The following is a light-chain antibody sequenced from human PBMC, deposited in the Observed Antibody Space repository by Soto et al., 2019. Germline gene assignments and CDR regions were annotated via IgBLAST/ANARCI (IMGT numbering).Light chain of an antibody. CDR2: SSS. J-gene: IGKJ4*01. CDR1: QRISTF. Sequence: DIQMTQSPSSLSAFVGDSVTITCHASQRISTFLNWYHQKPGKAPKLLIYSSSYLQSGVPSNFSGSGSGTDFTLSIVTLQPEDFGTYFCQQSYRLPLTFGGATKVEI. V-gene: IGKV1-39*01. CDR3: QQSYRLPLT.